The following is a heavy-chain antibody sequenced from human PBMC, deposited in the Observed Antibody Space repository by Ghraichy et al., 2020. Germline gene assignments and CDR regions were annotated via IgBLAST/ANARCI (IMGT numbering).Heavy chain of an antibody. V-gene: IGHV1-8*01. J-gene: IGHJ6*02. CDR3: ARGTKVTRLRFLEWSSYYYYGMDV. CDR2: MNPNSGNT. Sequence: ASVKVSCKASGYTFTSYDINWVRQATGQGLEWMGWMNPNSGNTGYAQKFQGRVTMTRNTSISTAYMELSSLRSEDTAVYYCARGTKVTRLRFLEWSSYYYYGMDVWGQGTTVTVSS. D-gene: IGHD3-3*01. CDR1: GYTFTSYD.